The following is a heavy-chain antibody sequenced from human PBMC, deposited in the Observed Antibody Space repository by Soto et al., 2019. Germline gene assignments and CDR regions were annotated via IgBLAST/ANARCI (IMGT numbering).Heavy chain of an antibody. Sequence: PGGSLRLSRAASGFTFDDYAMHWVRQAPEKGLEWVSGISWNSGSIGHADPEKGRFTISRDNSKNTLYLQMNSLRAEDTAVYYCARDGVDTAMVTWYYYYGMDVGGQGTTVTVSS. D-gene: IGHD5-18*01. CDR2: ISWNSGSI. CDR1: GFTFDDYA. J-gene: IGHJ6*02. V-gene: IGHV3-9*01. CDR3: ARDGVDTAMVTWYYYYGMDV.